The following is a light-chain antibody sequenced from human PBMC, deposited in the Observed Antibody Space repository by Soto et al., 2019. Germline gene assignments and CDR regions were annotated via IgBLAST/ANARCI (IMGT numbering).Light chain of an antibody. Sequence: EIVLTQSPGTLSLSPGERATLSCRASQSVSSSYLAWYQQKPGQAPRLLNYGASSRATGIPDRFSGSGSGTDFTLTISRLEPEDFAVYYCQQYGSSPTFGEGTRLEI. CDR1: QSVSSSY. V-gene: IGKV3-20*01. CDR2: GAS. J-gene: IGKJ5*01. CDR3: QQYGSSPT.